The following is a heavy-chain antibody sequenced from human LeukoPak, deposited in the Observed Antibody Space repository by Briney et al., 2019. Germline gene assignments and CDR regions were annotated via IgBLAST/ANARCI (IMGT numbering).Heavy chain of an antibody. CDR2: IYYSGST. CDR1: GGSISSGGYY. Sequence: MASETLSLTCTVSGGSISSGGYYWSWIRQHPGKGLEWIGYIYYSGSTYYNPSLKSRVTISVDTSKNQFSLKLSSVTAADTAVYYCARVLAAAGPAVDYWGQGTLVTVSS. J-gene: IGHJ4*02. V-gene: IGHV4-31*03. CDR3: ARVLAAAGPAVDY. D-gene: IGHD6-13*01.